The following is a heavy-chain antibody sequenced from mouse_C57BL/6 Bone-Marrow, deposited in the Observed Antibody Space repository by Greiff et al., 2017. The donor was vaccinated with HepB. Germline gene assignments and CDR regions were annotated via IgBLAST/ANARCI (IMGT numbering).Heavy chain of an antibody. D-gene: IGHD2-3*01. CDR1: GFTFSSYT. CDR3: ARRGMGFDY. V-gene: IGHV5-9*01. J-gene: IGHJ2*01. CDR2: ISGGGGNT. Sequence: DVKLVESGGGLVKPGGSLKLSCAASGFTFSSYTMSWVRQTPEKRLEWVATISGGGGNTYYPDSVKGRFTISRDNAKNTLYLQMSSLRSEDTALYYCARRGMGFDYWGQGTTLTVSS.